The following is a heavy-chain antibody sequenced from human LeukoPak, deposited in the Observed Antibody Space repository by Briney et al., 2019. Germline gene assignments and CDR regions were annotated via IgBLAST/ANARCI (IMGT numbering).Heavy chain of an antibody. J-gene: IGHJ4*02. CDR2: ISGPGSTT. CDR1: GFTFKNYA. V-gene: IGHV3-23*01. D-gene: IGHD5-18*01. Sequence: GGSLRLSCAASGFTFKNYAMSWVRQAPGKGLVWVSTISGPGSTTYYADSVEGRFTISRDDSKNTLYLQMSSLRAEDTAVYFCAKDQRGYSYGVFDYWGQGTLVTVSS. CDR3: AKDQRGYSYGVFDY.